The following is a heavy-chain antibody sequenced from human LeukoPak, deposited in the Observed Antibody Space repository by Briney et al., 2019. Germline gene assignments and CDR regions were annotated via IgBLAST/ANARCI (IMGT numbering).Heavy chain of an antibody. CDR2: IYRSGST. J-gene: IGHJ6*03. CDR3: ARGTYGYYMDV. V-gene: IGHV4-38-2*02. D-gene: IGHD4-17*01. Sequence: SETLSLTCSGSNYSISNSLYWGWLRQPPGKGLEWIGSIYRSGSTFYNPSLKSRVTISLDTSKNHFSLKLSSVTAADTAVYFCARGTYGYYMDVWGKGPTVTVSS. CDR1: NYSISNSLY.